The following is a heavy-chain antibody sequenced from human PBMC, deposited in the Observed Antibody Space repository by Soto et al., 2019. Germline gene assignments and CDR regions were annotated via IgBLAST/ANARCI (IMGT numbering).Heavy chain of an antibody. CDR2: INPNSGGT. V-gene: IGHV1-2*02. J-gene: IGHJ6*02. Sequence: ASVKVSCKASGYTFTGYYMHWVRQAPGQGLEWMGWINPNSGGTNYAQKFQGRVTMTRDTSISTAYMELSRLRSDDTAVYYCAKGFYYIYYYYGMDVWGQGTTVTRLL. D-gene: IGHD3-22*01. CDR3: AKGFYYIYYYYGMDV. CDR1: GYTFTGYY.